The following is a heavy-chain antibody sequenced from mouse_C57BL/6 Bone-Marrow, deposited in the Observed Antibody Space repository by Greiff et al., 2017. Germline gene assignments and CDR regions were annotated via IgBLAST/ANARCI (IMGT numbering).Heavy chain of an antibody. CDR1: GFTFSDYG. Sequence: EVQRVESGGGLVKPGGSLKLSCAASGFTFSDYGMHWVRQAPEQGLEWVAYISRGSSTIYYADKVKGRFTISRDNAKNTLFLQMTSLRSEDTAMYYCAREYYYGSRDWYFDVWGTGTTVTVSS. D-gene: IGHD1-1*01. CDR2: ISRGSSTI. J-gene: IGHJ1*03. CDR3: AREYYYGSRDWYFDV. V-gene: IGHV5-17*01.